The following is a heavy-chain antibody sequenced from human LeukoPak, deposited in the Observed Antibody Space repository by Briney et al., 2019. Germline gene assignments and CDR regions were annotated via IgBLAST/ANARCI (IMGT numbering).Heavy chain of an antibody. CDR3: AREGGRGYYDSSGYDDAFDI. D-gene: IGHD3-22*01. Sequence: GGSLRLSCAASGFTFSSYSMNWVRQAPGKGLEWVSYISSSSSTIYYADSVKGRFTISRDNAKNSLYLQMNSLRAEDTAVYYCAREGGRGYYDSSGYDDAFDIWGQGTMVTVS. CDR2: ISSSSSTI. CDR1: GFTFSSYS. J-gene: IGHJ3*02. V-gene: IGHV3-48*01.